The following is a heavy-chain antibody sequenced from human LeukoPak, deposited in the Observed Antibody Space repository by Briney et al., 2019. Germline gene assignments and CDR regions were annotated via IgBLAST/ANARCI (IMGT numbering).Heavy chain of an antibody. J-gene: IGHJ4*02. V-gene: IGHV1-69*05. CDR2: IIPIFGTA. CDR3: ARERGLRNFDWFPVY. D-gene: IGHD3-9*01. Sequence: SVKVSCKASGGTFSSYAISWVRQAPGQGLEWMGRIIPIFGTANYAQKFQGRVTITTDESTSTAYMELSSLRSEDTAVYYCARERGLRNFDWFPVYWGQGTLVTVSS. CDR1: GGTFSSYA.